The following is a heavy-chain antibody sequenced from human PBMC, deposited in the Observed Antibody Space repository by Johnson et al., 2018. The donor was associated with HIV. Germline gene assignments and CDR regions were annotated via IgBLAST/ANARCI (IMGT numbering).Heavy chain of an antibody. Sequence: QVQLVESGGGVVQPGGSLRLSCAASGFTFSSYGMHWVRQAPGKGLEWVAFIRYDEADKYYAASVKGRFTISRDNSKNTVYLQMSGLRPEDTAVYYCASRYDSSGYYPDAFDIWGQGTMVTVSS. CDR2: IRYDEADK. D-gene: IGHD3-22*01. V-gene: IGHV3-30*02. CDR3: ASRYDSSGYYPDAFDI. J-gene: IGHJ3*02. CDR1: GFTFSSYG.